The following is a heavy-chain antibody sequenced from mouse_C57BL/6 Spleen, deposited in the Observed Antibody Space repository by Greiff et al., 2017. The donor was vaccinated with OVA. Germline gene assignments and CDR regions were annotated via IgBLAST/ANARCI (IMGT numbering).Heavy chain of an antibody. Sequence: VQLQQSGPELVKPGASVKISCKASGYSFTGYYMNWVKQSPEKSLEWIGEINPSTGGTTYNQKFKAKATLTVDKSSSTAYMQLKSLTSEDSAVYYCGRGTAQAPFAYWGQGTLVTVSA. J-gene: IGHJ3*01. V-gene: IGHV1-42*01. CDR2: INPSTGGT. CDR1: GYSFTGYY. D-gene: IGHD3-2*02. CDR3: GRGTAQAPFAY.